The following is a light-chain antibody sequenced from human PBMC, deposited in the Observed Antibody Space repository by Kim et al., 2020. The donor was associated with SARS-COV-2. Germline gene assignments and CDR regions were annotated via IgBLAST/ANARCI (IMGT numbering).Light chain of an antibody. Sequence: VSPGQTATITCSGDKLGNKYVCWYQQRPGQSPVLIIYQDNTRPSGIPGRFSGTNSGNTATLTISGTQAMDEADYYCQAWDSSTVVFGGGTKLTVL. CDR2: QDN. CDR1: KLGNKY. J-gene: IGLJ3*02. V-gene: IGLV3-1*01. CDR3: QAWDSSTVV.